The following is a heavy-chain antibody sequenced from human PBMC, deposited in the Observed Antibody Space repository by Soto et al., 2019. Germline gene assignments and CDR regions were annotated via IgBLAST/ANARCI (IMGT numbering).Heavy chain of an antibody. CDR2: IYYSGST. CDR3: ARDRRHYYYGMDV. J-gene: IGHJ6*02. Sequence: SETLSLTCTVSGGSISSYYWSWIRQPPGKGLEWIGYIYYSGSTNYNPSLKSRVTISVDTSKNQFSLKLSSVTAADTAVYYCARDRRHYYYGMDVWGQGTTVTVSS. D-gene: IGHD6-6*01. CDR1: GGSISSYY. V-gene: IGHV4-59*01.